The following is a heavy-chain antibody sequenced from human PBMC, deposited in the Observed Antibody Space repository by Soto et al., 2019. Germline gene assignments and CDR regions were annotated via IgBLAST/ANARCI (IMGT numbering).Heavy chain of an antibody. Sequence: EVQLLESGGGLVQPGGSLRLSCAASGFTFSSYAMSWVRQAPGKGLEWVSAISGSVGSTYYADSVKGRFTISRDNSKNTLYLQMNSLRAEDKYVYYCAKEGYILTGYPYIWGQGTLVTVSS. CDR1: GFTFSSYA. V-gene: IGHV3-23*01. CDR2: ISGSVGST. J-gene: IGHJ4*02. CDR3: AKEGYILTGYPYI. D-gene: IGHD3-9*01.